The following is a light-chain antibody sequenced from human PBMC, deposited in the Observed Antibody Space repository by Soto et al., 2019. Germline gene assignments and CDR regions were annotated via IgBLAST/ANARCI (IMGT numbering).Light chain of an antibody. CDR1: TSFVGTYN. CDR3: AAWDDSLNVWV. J-gene: IGLJ3*02. Sequence: QAVVTQPASVSGSAGQSITISCTGTTSFVGTYNFVSWYQQLPGTAPKLLIYSNNQRPSGVPDRFSGSKSGTSASLAISGLQSEDEADYYCAAWDDSLNVWVFGGGTKLTVL. V-gene: IGLV1-44*01. CDR2: SNN.